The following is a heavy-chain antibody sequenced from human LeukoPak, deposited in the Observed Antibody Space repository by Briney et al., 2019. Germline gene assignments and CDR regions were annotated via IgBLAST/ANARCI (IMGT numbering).Heavy chain of an antibody. Sequence: PGGSLRLSCAASGFSFSSYGVHWVRQAPGKGLKWVAVIWHDGNNKYYSDSVKGRFTISRDTSKSTLYLQMNSLRAEDTAVYYCARGIGGSFDAFDIWGRGTMVTVSS. CDR1: GFSFSSYG. D-gene: IGHD3-10*01. CDR2: IWHDGNNK. CDR3: ARGIGGSFDAFDI. V-gene: IGHV3-33*01. J-gene: IGHJ3*02.